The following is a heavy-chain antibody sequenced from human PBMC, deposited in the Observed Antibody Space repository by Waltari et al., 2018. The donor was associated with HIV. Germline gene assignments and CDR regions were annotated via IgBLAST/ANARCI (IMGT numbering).Heavy chain of an antibody. Sequence: EVQLVESGGGLIEPGGSMRLSCEASGLTVRSNYMSWVRQAPGKGREWVSVIYSGGSRYYADSVKGRFTISRDNSKNTLSLHMNSLGPEDTAVYYCARDPRSSGYYGMDVWGQGTTVTVSS. CDR1: GLTVRSNY. CDR3: ARDPRSSGYYGMDV. CDR2: IYSGGSR. J-gene: IGHJ6*02. D-gene: IGHD1-26*01. V-gene: IGHV3-53*01.